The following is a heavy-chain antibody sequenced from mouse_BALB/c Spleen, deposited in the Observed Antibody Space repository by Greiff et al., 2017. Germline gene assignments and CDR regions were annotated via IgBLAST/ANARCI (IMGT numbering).Heavy chain of an antibody. Sequence: EVMLVESGSSLVKPSQTLSLTCSVTGDSITSGYWNWIRKFPGNKLEYMGYISYSGSTYYNPSLKSRISITRDTSKNQYYLQLNSVTTEDTATYYCARRYYGSSYYFDYWGQGTTLTVSS. CDR2: ISYSGST. CDR1: GDSITSGY. J-gene: IGHJ2*01. V-gene: IGHV3-8*02. CDR3: ARRYYGSSYYFDY. D-gene: IGHD1-1*01.